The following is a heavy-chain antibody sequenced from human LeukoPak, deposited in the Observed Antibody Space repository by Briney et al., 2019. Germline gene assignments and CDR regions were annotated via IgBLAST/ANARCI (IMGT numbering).Heavy chain of an antibody. D-gene: IGHD6-13*01. V-gene: IGHV3-30*02. CDR3: ASRAAALKPFDY. CDR2: IRYDGSNK. CDR1: GFTFSNYG. J-gene: IGHJ4*02. Sequence: PGGSLRLSCAASGFTFSNYGMHWVRQAPGKGLEWVAFIRYDGSNKYYADSVKGRFTISRDNSKNTLYLQMNSLRAEDTAVYYCASRAAALKPFDYWGQGTLVTVSS.